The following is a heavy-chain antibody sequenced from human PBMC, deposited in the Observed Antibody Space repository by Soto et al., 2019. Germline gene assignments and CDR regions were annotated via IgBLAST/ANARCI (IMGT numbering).Heavy chain of an antibody. D-gene: IGHD3-10*01. CDR3: ARDSSFGEPFDY. V-gene: IGHV4-31*11. CDR1: GGSFSGYY. CDR2: IYYSGST. Sequence: PSETLSLTCAVYGGSFSGYYWSWIRQHPGKGLEWIGYIYYSGSTYYNPSLKSRVTISLDTSKNQFSLKLTSVTAADTAVYYCARDSSFGEPFDYWGQGTLVTVSS. J-gene: IGHJ4*02.